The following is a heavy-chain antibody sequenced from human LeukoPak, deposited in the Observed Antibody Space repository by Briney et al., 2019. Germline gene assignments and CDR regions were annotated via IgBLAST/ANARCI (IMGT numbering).Heavy chain of an antibody. CDR1: GYTFTGYY. V-gene: IGHV1-2*02. Sequence: ASVKVSCKPSGYTFTGYYMQWVRQAPGHRLEWMGGINPNSSDTNYAQKCQGRVTMTRDTSISTAYMELSRLRSNDADVYDCARGLGYSGRYYRLLLAPYPWGQGTLVTVSS. CDR3: ARGLGYSGRYYRLLLAPYP. D-gene: IGHD1-26*01. J-gene: IGHJ5*02. CDR2: INPNSSDT.